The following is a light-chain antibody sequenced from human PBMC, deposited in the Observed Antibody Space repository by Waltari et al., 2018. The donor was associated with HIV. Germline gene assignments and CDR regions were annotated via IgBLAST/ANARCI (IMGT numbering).Light chain of an antibody. CDR3: QSYDSSLSGSV. CDR2: GNS. V-gene: IGLV1-40*01. J-gene: IGLJ2*01. CDR1: SSNIGAGYD. Sequence: QSVLTQPPSVSGAPGQRVTISCTGSSSNIGAGYDVHWYQKLPGTAPKLLIYGNSHRPSGVPDRSSGSKSGTSASLAITGLQAEDEADYYCQSYDSSLSGSVFGGGTKLTVL.